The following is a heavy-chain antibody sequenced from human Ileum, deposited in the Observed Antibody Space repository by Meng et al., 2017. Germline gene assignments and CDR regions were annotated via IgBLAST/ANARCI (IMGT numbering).Heavy chain of an antibody. J-gene: IGHJ4*02. V-gene: IGHV1-69*01. Sequence: QVHEWQAGGEVKVRSSLGRVFCKGSGSPCNXYAISWVRQAPGQGLEWMGGITPIFDTPNYAQKFQDRVTITADASTSTTYMELNGLMSEDTALYYCARGAVVATTYYIDSWGQGTLVTVSS. CDR2: ITPIFDTP. D-gene: IGHD2-21*02. CDR1: GSPCNXYA. CDR3: ARGAVVATTYYIDS.